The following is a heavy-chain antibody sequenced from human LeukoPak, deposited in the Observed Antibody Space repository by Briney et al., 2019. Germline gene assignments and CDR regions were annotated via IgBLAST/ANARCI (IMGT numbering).Heavy chain of an antibody. CDR1: GGSFSGYY. CDR3: ARLHGVVPAARRGYYMDV. V-gene: IGHV4-34*01. J-gene: IGHJ6*03. D-gene: IGHD2-2*01. CDR2: INHSGST. Sequence: PSETLSLTCAVYGGSFSGYYWSWIRQPPGKGLEWIGEINHSGSTNYNPSLKSRVTISVDTPKNQFSLKLSSVTAADTAVYYCARLHGVVPAARRGYYMDVWGKGTTVTVSS.